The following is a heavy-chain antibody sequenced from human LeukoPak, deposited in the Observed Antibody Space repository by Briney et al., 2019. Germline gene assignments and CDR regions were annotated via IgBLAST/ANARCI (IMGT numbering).Heavy chain of an antibody. D-gene: IGHD3-3*01. CDR1: GGSISSYY. CDR2: IYYSGST. CDR3: ARDSGPRITIFGVVIRGHYMDV. J-gene: IGHJ6*03. V-gene: IGHV4-59*01. Sequence: PSETLSLTCTVSGGSISSYYWSWIRQPPGKGLEWIGYIYYSGSTNYNPSLKSRVTISVDTSKNQFSLKLSSVTAADTAVYYCARDSGPRITIFGVVIRGHYMDVWGKGTTVTVSS.